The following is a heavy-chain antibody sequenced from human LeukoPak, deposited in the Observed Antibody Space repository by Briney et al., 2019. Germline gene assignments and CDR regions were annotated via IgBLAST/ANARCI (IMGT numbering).Heavy chain of an antibody. CDR1: GFTFSSYG. J-gene: IGHJ4*02. CDR3: ARDKWELPENYFDY. Sequence: PGRSLRLSCAASGFTFSSYGMHWVRQAPGKGLEWVAVIWYDGSNKYYADSVKGRFTISRDNSKNTLYLRMNSLRAEDTAVYYCARDKWELPENYFDYWGQGTLVTVSS. V-gene: IGHV3-33*01. CDR2: IWYDGSNK. D-gene: IGHD1-26*01.